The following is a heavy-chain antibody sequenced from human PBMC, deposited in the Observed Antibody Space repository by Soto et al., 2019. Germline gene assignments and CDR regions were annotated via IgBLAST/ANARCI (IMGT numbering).Heavy chain of an antibody. Sequence: QVPLVQSGAEVKKPGASVKVSCKASGYTFTNYGISWVRQAPGQGLEWMGWISAYNGNTKYGQKLQGRVTMTTDTSTSTAYIELRSLTSDDTAVYYCARDSPPVDYWGQGTLVTVSS. CDR2: ISAYNGNT. CDR1: GYTFTNYG. V-gene: IGHV1-18*01. J-gene: IGHJ4*02. CDR3: ARDSPPVDY.